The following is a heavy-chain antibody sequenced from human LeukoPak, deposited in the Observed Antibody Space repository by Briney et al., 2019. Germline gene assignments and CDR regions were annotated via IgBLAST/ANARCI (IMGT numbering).Heavy chain of an antibody. D-gene: IGHD4-23*01. V-gene: IGHV3-30*18. J-gene: IGHJ4*02. Sequence: PGGSLRLSCAASGVTFSSYVMHWVRQAPGKGLEWMAFISHDGSTRLYADYVKGRLIISRDNSKNTLFLQMNSLRPEDTAVYFCAKDGGNYYIGYWGQGTLVTGSS. CDR2: ISHDGSTR. CDR1: GVTFSSYV. CDR3: AKDGGNYYIGY.